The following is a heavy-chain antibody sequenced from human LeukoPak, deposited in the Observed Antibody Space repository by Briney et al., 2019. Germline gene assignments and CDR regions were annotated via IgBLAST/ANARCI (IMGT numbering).Heavy chain of an antibody. CDR2: MNPDSGNT. J-gene: IGHJ6*03. D-gene: IGHD1-7*01. CDR3: ARQGPELYYYYIDV. V-gene: IGHV1-8*02. CDR1: GYTLRTYD. Sequence: ASVKVSCKASGYTLRTYDINWVRQATGQGLEWMGWMNPDSGNTDYAQKFQGRVTMTRDTSINTAYMELSSLRSEDTAVYYCARQGPELYYYYIDVWGTGTTVIVSS.